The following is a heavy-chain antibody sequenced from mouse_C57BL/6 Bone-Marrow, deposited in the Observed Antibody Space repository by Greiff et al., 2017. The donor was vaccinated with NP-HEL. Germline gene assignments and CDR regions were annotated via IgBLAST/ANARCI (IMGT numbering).Heavy chain of an antibody. CDR3: ARDRGYDGFAY. D-gene: IGHD2-2*01. Sequence: EVKLVDSGGGLVKPGGSLKLSCAASGFTFSSYAMSWVRQTPEKRLEWVATISDGGSYTYYPDNVKGRFTISRDNAKNNLYLQMSHLKSEDTAMYYCARDRGYDGFAYWGQGTLVTVSA. CDR2: ISDGGSYT. V-gene: IGHV5-4*01. J-gene: IGHJ3*01. CDR1: GFTFSSYA.